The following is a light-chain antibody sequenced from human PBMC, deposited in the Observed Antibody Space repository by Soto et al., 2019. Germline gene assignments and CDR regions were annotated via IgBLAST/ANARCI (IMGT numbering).Light chain of an antibody. V-gene: IGKV3-20*01. Sequence: EIVLTQSPGTLSLSPGERATLSCRASQSVSSSYLAWYQQKPGQAPRLLSYGASSRATGIPDRFSGSGSGTDFALTICRLEPEDFAVYYCQQYGSSPPITFGQGTRLEIK. CDR3: QQYGSSPPIT. CDR2: GAS. CDR1: QSVSSSY. J-gene: IGKJ5*01.